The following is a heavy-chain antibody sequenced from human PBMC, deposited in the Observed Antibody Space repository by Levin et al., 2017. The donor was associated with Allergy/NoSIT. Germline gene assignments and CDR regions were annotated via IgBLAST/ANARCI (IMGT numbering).Heavy chain of an antibody. CDR1: GVSVSTYY. CDR3: AGAKQWLAYDM. J-gene: IGHJ3*02. Sequence: SETLSLTCTVSGVSVSTYYWTWIRQSPGKGLEWIGSAYNSGSTTYNPSLKSRITLSMDTSKNHLSLQVTSMTAADTAVYHCAGAKQWLAYDMWGQGTRVTVS. CDR2: AYNSGST. V-gene: IGHV4-59*08. D-gene: IGHD6-19*01.